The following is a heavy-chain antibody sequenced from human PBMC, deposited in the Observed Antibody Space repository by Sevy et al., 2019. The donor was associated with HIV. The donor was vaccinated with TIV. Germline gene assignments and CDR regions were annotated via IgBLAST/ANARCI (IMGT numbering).Heavy chain of an antibody. CDR3: GRIYSGYDQWYFDY. CDR2: LYYSGST. J-gene: IGHJ4*02. CDR1: GGSISSYY. V-gene: IGHV4-59*01. D-gene: IGHD5-12*01. Sequence: SETLSLTCTVSGGSISSYYWSWIRQPPGKGLEWIGYLYYSGSTNYNPSLKSRVTISVDTSKNQFSLKLSSVTAADTAVYYCGRIYSGYDQWYFDYWGQGTLVTVSS.